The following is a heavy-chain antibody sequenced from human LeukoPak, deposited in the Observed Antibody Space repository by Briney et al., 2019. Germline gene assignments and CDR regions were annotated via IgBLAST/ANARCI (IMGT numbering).Heavy chain of an antibody. Sequence: SETLSLTCTVSGGSISSYYWSWIRQPPGKGLEWIGHVYYNGNTDYNPSLKSRVTISVDTSKNKLSLKLSSVTAADTAVYYCARDYCDSSGFHPGACDIWGQGTMVTVSS. V-gene: IGHV4-59*01. CDR2: VYYNGNT. CDR1: GGSISSYY. D-gene: IGHD3-22*01. J-gene: IGHJ3*02. CDR3: ARDYCDSSGFHPGACDI.